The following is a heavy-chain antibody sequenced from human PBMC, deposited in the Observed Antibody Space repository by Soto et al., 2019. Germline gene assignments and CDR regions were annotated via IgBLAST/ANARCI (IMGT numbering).Heavy chain of an antibody. CDR3: ASPSGRYCSSTSCYYSYGMDV. CDR1: GYSFTSYW. V-gene: IGHV5-51*01. J-gene: IGHJ6*02. Sequence: GESLKISCKGSGYSFTSYWIGWVRQMPGKGLEWMGIIYPGDSDTRYSPSFQGQVTISADKSISTAYLQWSSLKASDTAMYYCASPSGRYCSSTSCYYSYGMDVWGQGTTVTVSS. D-gene: IGHD2-2*01. CDR2: IYPGDSDT.